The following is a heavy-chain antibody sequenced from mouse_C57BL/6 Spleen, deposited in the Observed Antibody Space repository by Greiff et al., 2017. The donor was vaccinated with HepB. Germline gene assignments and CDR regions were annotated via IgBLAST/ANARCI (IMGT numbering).Heavy chain of an antibody. CDR1: GYTFTSYW. D-gene: IGHD2-3*01. CDR3: ARGLLRRDYYAMDY. CDR2: IDPSDSYT. V-gene: IGHV1-69*01. J-gene: IGHJ4*01. Sequence: QVQLQQPGAELVMPGASVKLSCKASGYTFTSYWMHWVKQRPGQGLEWIGEIDPSDSYTNYNQKFKGKSTLTVDKSSSTAYMQLSSLTSEDSAVYYCARGLLRRDYYAMDYWGQGTSVTVSS.